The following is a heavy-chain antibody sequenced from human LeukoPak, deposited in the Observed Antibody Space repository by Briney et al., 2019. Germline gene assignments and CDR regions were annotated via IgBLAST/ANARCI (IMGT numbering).Heavy chain of an antibody. CDR1: GFTFDDYG. J-gene: IGHJ4*02. D-gene: IGHD2-8*02. CDR2: IGDSSGRT. V-gene: IGHV3-23*01. Sequence: GGSLRLSCAASGFTFDDYGMSWVRQAPGKGLEWVSVIGDSSGRTFYADSVKGRFTISRDISKNILYLEMNSLRAEDTAVYYCAKILYAGGSNIFDYWGQGTLVTVSS. CDR3: AKILYAGGSNIFDY.